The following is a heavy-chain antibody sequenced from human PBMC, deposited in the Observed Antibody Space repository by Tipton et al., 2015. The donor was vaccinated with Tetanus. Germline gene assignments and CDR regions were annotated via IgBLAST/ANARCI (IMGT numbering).Heavy chain of an antibody. CDR3: ARSKGCTREYYAIKD. CDR1: GYRFNRYA. CDR2: IIPIFGTI. D-gene: IGHD3-3*01. V-gene: IGHV1-69*18. J-gene: IGHJ4*02. Sequence: QLVQSGAEGRKPGASVRVSCKASGYRFNRYAISWVRQAPGQGLEWMGSIIPIFGTITYAQKFQGRVTITADQSTSTAHMSLSSLRSADTAVYYCARSKGCTREYYAIKDWGQGTLVPLSS.